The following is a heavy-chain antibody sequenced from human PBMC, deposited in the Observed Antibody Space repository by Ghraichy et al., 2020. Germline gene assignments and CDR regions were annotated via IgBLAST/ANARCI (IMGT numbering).Heavy chain of an antibody. Sequence: GGSLRLSCVASGFTFSSLAMSWVRQAPGKGLEWISTINHDGTITYYADSVRGRFTVSRDNSKNTLFLQMNSLRPEDTARYFCTRKYAFDVWGKGTPVTVSS. CDR3: TRKYAFDV. CDR2: INHDGTIT. V-gene: IGHV3-23*05. D-gene: IGHD1-14*01. CDR1: GFTFSSLA. J-gene: IGHJ3*01.